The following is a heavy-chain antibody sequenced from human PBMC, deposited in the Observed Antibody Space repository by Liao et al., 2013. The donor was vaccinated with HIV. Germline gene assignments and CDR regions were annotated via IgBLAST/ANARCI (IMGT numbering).Heavy chain of an antibody. CDR2: VNHSGST. J-gene: IGHJ6*03. D-gene: IGHD2-2*01. Sequence: QVQLQQWGAGLLKPSETLSLTCAVYGGSFSGYYWSWIRQPPREGGWSGLGKVNHSGSTNYNPSLKSRVTISVDTSKNQFSLKLRSVTAADTAVYYCARGLWGSITCEGLVCYYYYYYMDVWGKGTTVTVSS. CDR1: GGSFSGYY. V-gene: IGHV4-34*01. CDR3: ARGLWGSITCEGLVCYYYYYYMDV.